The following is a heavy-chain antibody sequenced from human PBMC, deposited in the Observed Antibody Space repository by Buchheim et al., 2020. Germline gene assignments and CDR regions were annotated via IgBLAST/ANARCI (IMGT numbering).Heavy chain of an antibody. CDR1: GFTFSSYG. J-gene: IGHJ4*02. Sequence: QVQLVESGGGVVQPGRSLRLSCAASGFTFSSYGMHWVRQAPGKGLEWVAVISYDGSNKYSADSVKGRFTISRDNSKNTLYLQMNSLRAEDTAVYYCAKDYYYDSSGYMSYYFDYWGQGTL. V-gene: IGHV3-30*18. CDR2: ISYDGSNK. D-gene: IGHD3-22*01. CDR3: AKDYYYDSSGYMSYYFDY.